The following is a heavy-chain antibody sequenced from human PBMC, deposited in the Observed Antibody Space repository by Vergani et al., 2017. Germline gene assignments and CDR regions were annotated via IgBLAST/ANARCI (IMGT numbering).Heavy chain of an antibody. V-gene: IGHV1-18*01. D-gene: IGHD4-11*01. CDR1: GYTFTSYG. J-gene: IGHJ5*02. CDR3: AGVALQCGQNNWFDP. CDR2: ISAYNGNT. Sequence: QVQLVQSGAEVKKPGASVKVSCKASGYTFTSYGINWVRQAPGQGLEWMGWISAYNGNTNYAQKLQGRVTMTTDTSTSTAYMELRSLRSDDTAVYYCAGVALQCGQNNWFDPWGQGTLVTVSS.